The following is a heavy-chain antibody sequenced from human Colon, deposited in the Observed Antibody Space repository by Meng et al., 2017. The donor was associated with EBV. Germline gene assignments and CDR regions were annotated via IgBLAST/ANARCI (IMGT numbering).Heavy chain of an antibody. D-gene: IGHD3-10*01. CDR1: GGVFSGYY. J-gene: IGHJ5*02. CDR3: ARGDGLGSGNWFDP. Sequence: QVQLQQWGAGLLRPSEPLSLTCAVYGGVFSGYYWSWIRQPPGKGLEWIGEINHSGSTHYNPSLKSRLTIAVDTSKNQFSLKLSSVTAADTAVYYCARGDGLGSGNWFDPWGQGTLVTVSS. CDR2: INHSGST. V-gene: IGHV4-34*01.